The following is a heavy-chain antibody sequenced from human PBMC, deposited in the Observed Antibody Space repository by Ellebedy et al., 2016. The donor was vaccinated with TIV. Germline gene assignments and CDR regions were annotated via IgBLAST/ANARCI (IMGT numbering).Heavy chain of an antibody. D-gene: IGHD5-24*01. CDR1: GFIFSNYW. Sequence: GESLKISCGASGFIFSNYWMHWVRPAPGEGLVWVSRIYRDGSGTDYADSAKGRFAFSRDNTRNTLYLQMNSLRVEDTAVYYCVRDGDGYNFDYWGQGALVTVSS. CDR2: IYRDGSGT. V-gene: IGHV3-74*01. CDR3: VRDGDGYNFDY. J-gene: IGHJ4*02.